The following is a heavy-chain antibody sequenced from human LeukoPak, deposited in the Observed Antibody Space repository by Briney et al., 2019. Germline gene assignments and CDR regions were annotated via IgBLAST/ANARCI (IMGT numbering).Heavy chain of an antibody. CDR2: IHYSVST. D-gene: IGHD3-22*01. V-gene: IGHV4-59*01. J-gene: IGHJ6*02. CDR1: GGSISSYY. CDR3: ARGPYSGVVKGEDV. Sequence: SETLSLTCTVSGGSISSYYWSWIRQPPGKGLEWIGYIHYSVSTIYSPSLKSRVTISVDTSKNHFSLKLSSLTAADTAVYYCARGPYSGVVKGEDVWGQGTTVTVSS.